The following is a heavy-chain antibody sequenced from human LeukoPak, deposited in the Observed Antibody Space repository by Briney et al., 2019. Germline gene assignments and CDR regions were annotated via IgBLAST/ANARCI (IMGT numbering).Heavy chain of an antibody. D-gene: IGHD3-3*01. CDR3: ARDQTPPDYDFWSGYYGY. CDR2: IKQDGSEK. CDR1: GFTFSSYW. J-gene: IGHJ4*02. V-gene: IGHV3-7*01. Sequence: GGSLRLSCAASGFTFSSYWMSWVRQAPGEGLEWVANIKQDGSEKYYVASVKGRFTFSRDNAKNSLYLQMNSLRAEDTAVYYCARDQTPPDYDFWSGYYGYWGQGTLVTVSS.